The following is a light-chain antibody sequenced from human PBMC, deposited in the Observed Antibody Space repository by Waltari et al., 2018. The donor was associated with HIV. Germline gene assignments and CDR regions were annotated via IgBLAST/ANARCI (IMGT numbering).Light chain of an antibody. Sequence: EIVLTQSPGTLSLSPGERATLSCRASQSVNSNYLAWYQQKPGQAPRLLIYGASSRATSIPTRFSGSGSGTDFTLTVSRLEPEDSAVYYCQQYGTSPRTFGRGTKVEI. J-gene: IGKJ1*01. V-gene: IGKV3-20*01. CDR3: QQYGTSPRT. CDR1: QSVNSNY. CDR2: GAS.